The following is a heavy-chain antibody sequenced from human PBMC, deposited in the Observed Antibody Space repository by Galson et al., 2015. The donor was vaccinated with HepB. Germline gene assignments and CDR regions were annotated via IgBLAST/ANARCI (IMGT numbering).Heavy chain of an antibody. V-gene: IGHV4-59*01. Sequence: QVQLQESGPGLVKPSETLSLTCTVSGGSISSYYWSWIRQPPGKGLEWIGYIYYSGSTNYNPSLKSRVTISVDTSKNQFSLKLSSVTAADTAVYYCARATKYDFWSGYYQDVGYFDYWGQGTLVTVSS. J-gene: IGHJ4*02. CDR3: ARATKYDFWSGYYQDVGYFDY. D-gene: IGHD3-3*01. CDR1: GGSISSYY. CDR2: IYYSGST.